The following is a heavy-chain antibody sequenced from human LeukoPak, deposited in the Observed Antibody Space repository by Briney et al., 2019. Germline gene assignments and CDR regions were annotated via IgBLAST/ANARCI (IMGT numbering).Heavy chain of an antibody. CDR3: ARLRGNYGSGSYRY. D-gene: IGHD3-10*01. CDR1: GRSFSGYY. V-gene: IGHV4-34*01. J-gene: IGHJ4*02. Sequence: SETLSLTCAVDGRSFSGYYWSWIRQPPGKGLEWIGEINYSGSTNYNPSLKSRVAKSVDTSKNQFSLKLSSVTAADTAVYYCARLRGNYGSGSYRYWGQGTLVTVSS. CDR2: INYSGST.